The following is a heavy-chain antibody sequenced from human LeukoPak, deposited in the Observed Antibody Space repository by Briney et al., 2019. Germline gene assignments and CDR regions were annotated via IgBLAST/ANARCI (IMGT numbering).Heavy chain of an antibody. J-gene: IGHJ6*02. CDR1: GYTFLSYD. D-gene: IGHD3-10*01. CDR3: ARSLAMVPGVITYYGMDV. CDR2: MNPYSGNS. V-gene: IGHV1-8*01. Sequence: ASVTVSYKASGYTFLSYDINWVRQAAGQGLEWMGWMNPYSGNSGYTQEFQGRVTMTRNTSANTAYMELSSLRSEDTAVYYCARSLAMVPGVITYYGMDVWGQGTTVTVSS.